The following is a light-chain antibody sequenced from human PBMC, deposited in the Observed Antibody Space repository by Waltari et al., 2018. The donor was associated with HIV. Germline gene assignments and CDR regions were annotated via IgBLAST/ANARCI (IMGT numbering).Light chain of an antibody. J-gene: IGKJ1*01. V-gene: IGKV1-16*01. CDR3: QQIYTTPRT. CDR2: AAS. Sequence: DIQMTQSPSSLSASVGDRVTITCRASQGISNYLAWFPQKPGQAPKSLIYAASNLQSGVPSRFSGSGYGTDVSRTISSLEPEDFAVYYCQQIYTTPRTFGQGTKVEIK. CDR1: QGISNY.